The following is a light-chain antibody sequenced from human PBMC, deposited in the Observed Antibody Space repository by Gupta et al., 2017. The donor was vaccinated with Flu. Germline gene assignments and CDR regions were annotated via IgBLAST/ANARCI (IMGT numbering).Light chain of an antibody. V-gene: IGLV2-23*02. CDR2: EVI. J-gene: IGLJ3*02. Sequence: ITVSCTGTNSDVGSYNLVSWYQQHPGNAHNLMIYEVIKRPAGVAHRFSGSKSGNTASLTISGRKAEDEADYYCCSDASSRTCVFGGGTKLTVL. CDR3: CSDASSRTCV. CDR1: NSDVGSYNL.